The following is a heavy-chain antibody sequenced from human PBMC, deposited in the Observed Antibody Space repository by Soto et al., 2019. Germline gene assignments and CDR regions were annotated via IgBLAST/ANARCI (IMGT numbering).Heavy chain of an antibody. V-gene: IGHV5-51*01. Sequence: GESLKISCKGSGYIFTSYWIGWVRQMPWKGLEWMGIIYPGDSDTRYSPSFQGQVTISADKSISTAYLQWSSLKASDTAKYYCARLSYSNYKDGFNPWGQGTLITVSS. D-gene: IGHD4-4*01. CDR2: IYPGDSDT. J-gene: IGHJ5*02. CDR1: GYIFTSYW. CDR3: ARLSYSNYKDGFNP.